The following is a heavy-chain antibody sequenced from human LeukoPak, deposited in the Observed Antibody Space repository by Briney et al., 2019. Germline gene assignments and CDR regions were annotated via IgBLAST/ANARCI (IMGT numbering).Heavy chain of an antibody. Sequence: GGSLRLSCAASGFTFDDYAMHWVRQAPGKGLEWVSGISWNSGSIGYADSVKGRFTISRDNAKNSLYLQMNSLRAEDTAVYYCAKDLFYFDSSGQSQADYWGQGTLVTVSS. CDR1: GFTFDDYA. V-gene: IGHV3-9*01. CDR2: ISWNSGSI. J-gene: IGHJ4*02. CDR3: AKDLFYFDSSGQSQADY. D-gene: IGHD3-22*01.